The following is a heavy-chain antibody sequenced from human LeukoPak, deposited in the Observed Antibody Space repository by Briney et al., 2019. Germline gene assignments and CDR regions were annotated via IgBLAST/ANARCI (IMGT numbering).Heavy chain of an antibody. Sequence: SVKVSCKASGGTFSSYAISWVRQAPGQGLEWMGRIIPIFGIANYAQKFQGRVTITADKSTSTAYMELSSLRSEDTAVYYCARAVVVVAATNGAFDIWGQGTMVTVTS. CDR1: GGTFSSYA. CDR3: ARAVVVVAATNGAFDI. J-gene: IGHJ3*02. D-gene: IGHD2-15*01. V-gene: IGHV1-69*04. CDR2: IIPIFGIA.